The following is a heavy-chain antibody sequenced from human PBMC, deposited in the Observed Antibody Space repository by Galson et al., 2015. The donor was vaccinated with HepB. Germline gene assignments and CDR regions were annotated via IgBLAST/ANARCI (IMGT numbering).Heavy chain of an antibody. CDR2: IRYDGSTK. CDR3: AKDGGWSSSWQNWFDP. Sequence: SLRLSCAASGFTFSSYGMHWVRQAPGKGLEWVAFIRYDGSTKYYADSVKGRFTISRDNSKDTVFLQMNSLRVDDTAVYYCAKDGGWSSSWQNWFDPWGQGTLVTVSS. CDR1: GFTFSSYG. D-gene: IGHD6-13*01. V-gene: IGHV3-30*02. J-gene: IGHJ5*02.